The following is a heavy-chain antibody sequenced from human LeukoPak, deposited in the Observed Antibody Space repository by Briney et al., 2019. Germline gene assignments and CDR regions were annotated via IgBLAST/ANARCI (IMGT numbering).Heavy chain of an antibody. CDR1: GGSISSYY. CDR2: IYTSGST. Sequence: SETLSLTCTVSGGSISSYYWSWIRQPPGKGLEWIGYIYTSGSTYYNPSLKSRVTISVDTSKNQFSLKLSSVTAADTAVYYCARDAEGDGYRPWGQGTLVTVSS. CDR3: ARDAEGDGYRP. V-gene: IGHV4-4*09. D-gene: IGHD5-24*01. J-gene: IGHJ5*02.